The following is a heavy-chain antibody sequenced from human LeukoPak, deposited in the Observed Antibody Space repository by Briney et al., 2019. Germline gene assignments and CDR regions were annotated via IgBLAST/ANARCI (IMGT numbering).Heavy chain of an antibody. J-gene: IGHJ4*02. CDR3: ASLYGEQFDY. CDR1: GGSISSSSYY. CDR2: IYYSGST. D-gene: IGHD1/OR15-1a*01. Sequence: PSETLSLTCTVSGGSISSSSYYWGWIRQPPGKGLEWIGSIYYSGSTYYNPSLKGRVTISVDTSKNQFSLKLSSVTAADTAVYYCASLYGEQFDYWGQGTLVTVSS. V-gene: IGHV4-39*01.